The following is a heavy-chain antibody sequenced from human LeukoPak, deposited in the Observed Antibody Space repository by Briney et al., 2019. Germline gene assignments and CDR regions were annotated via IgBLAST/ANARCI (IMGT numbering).Heavy chain of an antibody. J-gene: IGHJ4*02. D-gene: IGHD3-22*01. V-gene: IGHV4-61*01. Sequence: SETLSLTCTVSGGSVSSGRYYWSWIRQPPGKGLEWIGYIYYSWSTNYNPSLKSRVTISVDTSKTQFSLKVSSVTAADTAVYYCARARIDSSDYYLFDYWGQGTLVTVSS. CDR1: GGSVSSGRYY. CDR2: IYYSWST. CDR3: ARARIDSSDYYLFDY.